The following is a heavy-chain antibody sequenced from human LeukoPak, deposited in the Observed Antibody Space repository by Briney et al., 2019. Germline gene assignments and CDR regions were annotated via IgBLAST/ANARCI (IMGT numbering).Heavy chain of an antibody. CDR2: IASGRSP. D-gene: IGHD2-15*01. CDR3: ARQLGYCSAGTCYFDS. CDR1: GFTFNSYA. V-gene: IGHV3-23*05. Sequence: GGSLRLSCAASGFTFNSYAMAWVRQAPGEGLEWVSSIASGRSPSYADSVKGRLTLSRDNAKNTLCLQMDNLRAEDTAIYYCARQLGYCSAGTCYFDSWGQGTLVAVSS. J-gene: IGHJ4*02.